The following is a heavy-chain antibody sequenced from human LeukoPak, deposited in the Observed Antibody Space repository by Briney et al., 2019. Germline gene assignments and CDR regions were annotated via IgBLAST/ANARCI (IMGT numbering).Heavy chain of an antibody. D-gene: IGHD5-24*01. Sequence: ASVTVSCKASGYTVTKYYIHWVRQAPGQGLEWMGIINPGGGGTSYAQKFQGRVTMTRDTSTSTVYMELSSLRSEDPAVYYCARGGDYYNWDYWGQGTLVTVSP. CDR2: INPGGGGT. CDR1: GYTVTKYY. CDR3: ARGGDYYNWDY. J-gene: IGHJ4*02. V-gene: IGHV1-46*01.